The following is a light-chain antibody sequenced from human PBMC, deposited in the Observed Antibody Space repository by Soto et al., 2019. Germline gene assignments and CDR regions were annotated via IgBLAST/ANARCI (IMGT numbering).Light chain of an antibody. V-gene: IGLV4-69*01. Sequence: QSVLTQSPSASASLGASVTLTCTLSSGHRDYAIAWHQQQPEKGPRYLMNVNIDGRHNKGDGIPDRFSGSSSGAERYLTIASLRYEDEDDYYCQTWGTGIRVFGGGTELTVL. CDR3: QTWGTGIRV. CDR2: VNIDGRH. J-gene: IGLJ2*01. CDR1: SGHRDYA.